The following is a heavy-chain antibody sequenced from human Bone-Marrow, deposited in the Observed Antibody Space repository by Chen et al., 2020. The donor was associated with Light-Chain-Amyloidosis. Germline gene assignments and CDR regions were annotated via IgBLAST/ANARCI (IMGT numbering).Heavy chain of an antibody. CDR2: ISPDGNKQ. Sequence: QVQLVQAGGGVVQPGRYMRLSCEASGFTFSTYIMQWVRQAPGKGLEWLSGISPDGNKQQYSDSVRGRFIVSRDNSKSMLFLQMNSLRPEDTSTYYCVKAGGGWGQGTLVAVSS. V-gene: IGHV3-30*18. CDR1: GFTFSTYI. D-gene: IGHD2-15*01. J-gene: IGHJ4*02. CDR3: VKAGGG.